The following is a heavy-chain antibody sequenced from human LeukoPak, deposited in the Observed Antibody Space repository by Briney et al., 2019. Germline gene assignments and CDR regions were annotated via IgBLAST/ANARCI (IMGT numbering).Heavy chain of an antibody. V-gene: IGHV1-2*02. CDR1: GYTFTGYY. CDR2: INPNSGGT. D-gene: IGHD3-10*01. J-gene: IGHJ4*02. CDR3: ARVSGMGVQRYFDY. Sequence: ASVKVSCKASGYTFTGYYMHWVRQAPGQGLEWMGWINPNSGGTNYAQKFQGRVTMTRDTSIRTAYMELSRLRSDDTAVYYCARVSGMGVQRYFDYWGQGTLVTVSS.